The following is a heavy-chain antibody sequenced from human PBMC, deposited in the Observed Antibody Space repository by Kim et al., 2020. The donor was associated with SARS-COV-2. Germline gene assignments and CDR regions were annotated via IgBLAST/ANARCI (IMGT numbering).Heavy chain of an antibody. D-gene: IGHD1-1*01. J-gene: IGHJ5*02. CDR1: GGSISSYS. V-gene: IGHV4-59*01. CDR3: AKEVRPGLGWFDP. CDR2: ISYSGST. Sequence: SETLSLTCTVSGGSISSYSWSWIRQPPGKGLEWIGYISYSGSTNFNPSLRSRVTISGDTSKNQFSLKLSSVTAADTAVYYCAKEVRPGLGWFDPWGQGTLVTVSS.